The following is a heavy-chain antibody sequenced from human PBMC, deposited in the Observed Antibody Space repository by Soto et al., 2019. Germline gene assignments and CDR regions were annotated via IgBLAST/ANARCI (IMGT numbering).Heavy chain of an antibody. Sequence: QVQLVESGGGLVKPGGSLRLSCAASGFNCNDYYMSWIRQAPGKGLEWLSYISHSGHITNYADSVKGRFTISRDNAKNSLYLQMNSLRAEDTAVYYCARRGGPGDYWGQGTLVTVSS. J-gene: IGHJ4*02. D-gene: IGHD2-15*01. CDR1: GFNCNDYY. CDR2: ISHSGHIT. V-gene: IGHV3-11*01. CDR3: ARRGGPGDY.